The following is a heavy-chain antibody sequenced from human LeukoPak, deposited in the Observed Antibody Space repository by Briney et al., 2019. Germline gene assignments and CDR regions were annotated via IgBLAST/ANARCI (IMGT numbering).Heavy chain of an antibody. J-gene: IGHJ4*02. CDR2: ISDGGWI. CDR1: ALPPSNYA. Sequence: GVSVRLSCAASALPPSNYAMSWVRQAPGKGLEWVSSISDGGWIAYTDSVTGRFFISRETATNTLYLQMNSLRVEDTAVYYCAADPYDYGDYVLGYWGQGTLVTVSS. V-gene: IGHV3-23*01. CDR3: AADPYDYGDYVLGY. D-gene: IGHD4-17*01.